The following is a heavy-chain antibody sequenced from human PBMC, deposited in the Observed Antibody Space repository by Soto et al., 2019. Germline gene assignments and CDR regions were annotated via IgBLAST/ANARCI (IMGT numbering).Heavy chain of an antibody. Sequence: SETLSLTCTVSGGSISSYYWSWIRQPPGKGLEWIGYIYYSGSTNYNPSLKSRVTISVDTSKNQFSLKLSSVTAADTAVYYCARNRFYCSSTSCYHQFDYWGQGTLVTVSA. J-gene: IGHJ4*02. CDR1: GGSISSYY. CDR2: IYYSGST. V-gene: IGHV4-59*01. D-gene: IGHD2-2*01. CDR3: ARNRFYCSSTSCYHQFDY.